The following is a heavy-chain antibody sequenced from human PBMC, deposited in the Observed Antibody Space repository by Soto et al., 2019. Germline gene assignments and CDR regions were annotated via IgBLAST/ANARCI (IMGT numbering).Heavy chain of an antibody. CDR2: IFPSDSET. CDR1: TFPFPNYW. D-gene: IGHD5-12*01. Sequence: GESLKISCHFSTFPFPNYWIAWVRQMPGKGLEYLGIIFPSDSETKYSPSFQGQVTISSDASISAIYLHLSSLRASDTGMYYCARPIYSGYEVIEGRGFDIWGQGIMVTVSS. CDR3: ARPIYSGYEVIEGRGFDI. V-gene: IGHV5-51*01. J-gene: IGHJ3*02.